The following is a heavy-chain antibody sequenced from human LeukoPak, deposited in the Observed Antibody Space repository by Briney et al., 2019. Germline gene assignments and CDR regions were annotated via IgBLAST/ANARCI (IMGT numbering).Heavy chain of an antibody. D-gene: IGHD1-26*01. J-gene: IGHJ4*02. CDR1: GGSFSGYY. Sequence: SETLSLTCAVYGGSFSGYYWSWIRQPPGKGLEWIGYIYYSGSTNYNPSLKSRVTISVDTSKNQFSLKLSSVTAADTAVYYCAREIGSTSDYWGQGTLVTVSS. CDR2: IYYSGST. V-gene: IGHV4-59*01. CDR3: AREIGSTSDY.